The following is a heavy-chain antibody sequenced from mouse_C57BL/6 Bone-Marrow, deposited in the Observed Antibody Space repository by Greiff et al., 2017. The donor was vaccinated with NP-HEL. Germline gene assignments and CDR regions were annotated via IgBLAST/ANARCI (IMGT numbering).Heavy chain of an antibody. D-gene: IGHD2-14*01. J-gene: IGHJ3*01. CDR3: ARWRYHAWFAY. CDR2: IYPRSGNT. V-gene: IGHV1-81*01. Sequence: VQLVESGAELARPGASVKLSCKASGYTFTSYGIRWVKQRPGQGLEWIGEIYPRSGNTYYNEKFKGKATLTADKSSSTAYMELRSLTSEDSAVYFCARWRYHAWFAYWGRGTLVTVSA. CDR1: GYTFTSYG.